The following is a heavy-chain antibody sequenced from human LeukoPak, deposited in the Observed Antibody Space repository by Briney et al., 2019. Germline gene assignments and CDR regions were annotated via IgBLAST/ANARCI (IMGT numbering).Heavy chain of an antibody. Sequence: QTGGSLRLSCAASGFTVSSNYMSWVRQAPGKGLEWVSVLYSGGYTYYADSVKGRFAISRDNSKNTLYLQMNSLRAEDTAVYYCAKDIDGYDFSVEDQYWGQGTLVTVSS. V-gene: IGHV3-53*01. CDR2: LYSGGYT. D-gene: IGHD5-12*01. CDR3: AKDIDGYDFSVEDQY. J-gene: IGHJ4*02. CDR1: GFTVSSNY.